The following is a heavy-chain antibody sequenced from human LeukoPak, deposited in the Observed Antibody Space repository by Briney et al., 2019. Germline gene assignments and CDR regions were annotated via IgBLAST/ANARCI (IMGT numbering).Heavy chain of an antibody. Sequence: GGSLRLSCAASGFTFSNYAMSWVRQAPGKGLEWVSAVSGSGGSAYYADSVEGRFSVSRDNSKNMVYLELNSLRAEDTAVYYCAKNHEHGRYAGFDFWAEGALVAVSS. D-gene: IGHD2-2*01. V-gene: IGHV3-23*01. CDR1: GFTFSNYA. J-gene: IGHJ3*01. CDR2: VSGSGGSA. CDR3: AKNHEHGRYAGFDF.